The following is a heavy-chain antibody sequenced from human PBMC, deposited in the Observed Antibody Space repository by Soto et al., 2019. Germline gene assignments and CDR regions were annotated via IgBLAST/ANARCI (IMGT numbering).Heavy chain of an antibody. V-gene: IGHV3-23*05. CDR1: GFTFTNYL. Sequence: EVQLLESGGDLVQPGGSLRLSCADSGFTFTNYLMTCVRQAPGKGLEWVSSIDKSGGDTYYADSVKGRFTISRDNSKNTLYLQMNGLRAEDTALYSCAKDTYSRSWYFWGQGTLVTVSS. CDR2: IDKSGGDT. J-gene: IGHJ4*02. D-gene: IGHD2-2*01. CDR3: AKDTYSRSWYF.